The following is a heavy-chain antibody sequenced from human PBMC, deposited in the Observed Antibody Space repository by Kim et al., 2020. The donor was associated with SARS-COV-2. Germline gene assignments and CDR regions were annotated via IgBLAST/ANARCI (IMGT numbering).Heavy chain of an antibody. V-gene: IGHV3-23*01. CDR2: ISGTSTNK. Sequence: GGSLRLSCTTSGFSFRTSAMSWVRQAPGKGLEWVSVISGTSTNKDYADSVKGRFIISRHNSRDTVFLQMNNLRAEDTALYFCAKNPHPVVAANWFDSWG. CDR3: AKNPHPVVAANWFDS. D-gene: IGHD2-15*01. J-gene: IGHJ5*01. CDR1: GFSFRTSA.